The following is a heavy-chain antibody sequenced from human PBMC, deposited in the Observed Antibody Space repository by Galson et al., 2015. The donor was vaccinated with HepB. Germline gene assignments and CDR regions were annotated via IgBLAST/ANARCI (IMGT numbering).Heavy chain of an antibody. CDR2: ISYDGSNK. V-gene: IGHV3-30*18. Sequence: SLRLSCAASGFTFSSYGMHWVRQAPGKGLEWVAVISYDGSNKYYADSVKGRFTISRDNSKNTLYLQMNSLRAEDTAVYYCAKGLSVAVAGYFDYWGQGTLVTVSS. J-gene: IGHJ4*02. CDR1: GFTFSSYG. CDR3: AKGLSVAVAGYFDY. D-gene: IGHD6-19*01.